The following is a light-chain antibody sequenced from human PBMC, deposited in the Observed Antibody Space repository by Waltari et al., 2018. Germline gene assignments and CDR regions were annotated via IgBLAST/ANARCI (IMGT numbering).Light chain of an antibody. CDR1: QSVNNNY. Sequence: EIVLTQSPDTLSLSPGERATLSCTASQSVNNNYLAWYQQRPGQAPRVLIYGASSRATGIPDRFSGSGSGTDFSLTISRLEPEDVAVYYCQQYYTVSRTFGQGTRVEIK. V-gene: IGKV3-20*01. J-gene: IGKJ1*01. CDR3: QQYYTVSRT. CDR2: GAS.